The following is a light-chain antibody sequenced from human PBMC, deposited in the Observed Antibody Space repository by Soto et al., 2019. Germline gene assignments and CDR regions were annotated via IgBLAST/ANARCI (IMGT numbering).Light chain of an antibody. CDR1: QSVSSN. J-gene: IGKJ5*01. Sequence: EIVMAQSPATLSVSPWEIAALSCMASQSVSSNLAWYQQKPGQAPRLLIYEASTRATGISARFSGSGSGTEFTLTISSLQSEDFAVYYCHQYNNWPKTFGQGTRLEIK. V-gene: IGKV3-15*01. CDR3: HQYNNWPKT. CDR2: EAS.